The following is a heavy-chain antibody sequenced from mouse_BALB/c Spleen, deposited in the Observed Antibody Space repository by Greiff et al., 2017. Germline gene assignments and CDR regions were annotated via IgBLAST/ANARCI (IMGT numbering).Heavy chain of an antibody. Sequence: EVKLEESGAELVRSGASVKLSCTASGFNIKDYYMHWVKQRPEQGLEWIGWIDPENGDTEYAPKFQGKATMTADTSSNTAYLQLSSLTSEDTAVYYCNAGGYYFDYWGQGTTLTVSS. CDR2: IDPENGDT. CDR3: NAGGYYFDY. J-gene: IGHJ2*01. CDR1: GFNIKDYY. V-gene: IGHV14-4*02. D-gene: IGHD1-1*02.